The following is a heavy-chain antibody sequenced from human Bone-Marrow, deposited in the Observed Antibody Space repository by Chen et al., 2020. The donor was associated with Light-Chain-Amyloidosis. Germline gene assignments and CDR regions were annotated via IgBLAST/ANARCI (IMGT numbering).Heavy chain of an antibody. CDR1: GLTFSTYG. J-gene: IGHJ4*02. CDR2: ISYDGSDK. Sequence: QVQLVESGGGVVQPGRSLRLSCAASGLTFSTYGMHWVRQAPGKGLEWVALISYDGSDKYYADSVKCRFTLSRDNSKNTLYLQMNSLRTEDTAVYYCARRGDCTTTTCYQFDYWGQGTLVTVSS. CDR3: ARRGDCTTTTCYQFDY. D-gene: IGHD2-2*01. V-gene: IGHV3-30*03.